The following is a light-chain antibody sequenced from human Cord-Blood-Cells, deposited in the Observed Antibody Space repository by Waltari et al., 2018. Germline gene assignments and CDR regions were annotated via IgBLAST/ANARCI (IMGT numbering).Light chain of an antibody. CDR3: QQSYSTPPT. V-gene: IGKV1-39*01. J-gene: IGKJ1*01. Sequence: DIQMTQSPSSLSASVGDSVTITCRASQSISSYLNWYQQQPGKAPKLLIYASSSLQSGVPSMFSGIASKTDFTLTISILQPEYFATYYCQQSYSTPPTFGQGTKVEIK. CDR2: ASS. CDR1: QSISSY.